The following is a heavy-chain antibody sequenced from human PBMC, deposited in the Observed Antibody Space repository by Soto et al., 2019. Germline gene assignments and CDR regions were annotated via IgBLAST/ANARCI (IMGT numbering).Heavy chain of an antibody. V-gene: IGHV4-30-4*01. D-gene: IGHD3-10*01. J-gene: IGHJ4*02. CDR2: IYYSGST. CDR3: ARIGEFGVPRIDY. CDR1: GGSISSGDYY. Sequence: SETLSLTCTVSGGSISSGDYYWSWIRQPPGKGLEWIGYIYYSGSTYYNPSLKSRVTISVDTSKNQFSLKLSSVTAADTAVYYCARIGEFGVPRIDYWGKGTLVNVSS.